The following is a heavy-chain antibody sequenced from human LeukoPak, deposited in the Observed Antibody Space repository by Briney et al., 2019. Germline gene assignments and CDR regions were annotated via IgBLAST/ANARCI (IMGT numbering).Heavy chain of an antibody. CDR3: ARVWVTMVRGVIGPYWFDP. J-gene: IGHJ5*02. CDR1: GYTFTSYG. Sequence: ASLKLSCTASGYTFTSYGISWMRQAPGQGLEWMGWISAYNGNTNYAQQIQGRVTMTTDTSTSTAYMELRSLRSDDTAVYYCARVWVTMVRGVIGPYWFDPWGQGTLVTVSS. CDR2: ISAYNGNT. D-gene: IGHD3-10*01. V-gene: IGHV1-18*01.